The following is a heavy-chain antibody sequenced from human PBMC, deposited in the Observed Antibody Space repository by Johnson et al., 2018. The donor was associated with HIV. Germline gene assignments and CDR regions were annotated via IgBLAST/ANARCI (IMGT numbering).Heavy chain of an antibody. D-gene: IGHD6-13*01. Sequence: VHLVESGGGLVQPGGSLRLSCAASGLTFSGHWMHWVRQAPGKGLVWVSHINTDGSITAYADSVKGRFTVSRDNARNTLYVQMKSLRDEDTAVYYCTTGTSWYGAITFDIWGQGTMVTVSS. CDR3: TTGTSWYGAITFDI. V-gene: IGHV3-74*01. J-gene: IGHJ3*02. CDR2: INTDGSIT. CDR1: GLTFSGHW.